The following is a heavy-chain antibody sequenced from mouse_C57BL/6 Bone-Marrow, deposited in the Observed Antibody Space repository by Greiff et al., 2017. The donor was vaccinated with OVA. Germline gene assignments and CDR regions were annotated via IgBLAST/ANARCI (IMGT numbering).Heavy chain of an antibody. CDR2: ISDGGSYT. CDR3: ARASYYYVYYFDY. J-gene: IGHJ2*01. CDR1: GFTFGSYA. D-gene: IGHD1-1*01. V-gene: IGHV5-4*03. Sequence: DVKLVESGGGLVKPGGSLKLSCAASGFTFGSYAMSWVRQTPEKRLEWVATISDGGSYTYYPDNVKGRFTISRDNAKNNLYLQMSHLKSEDTAMYYCARASYYYVYYFDYWGQGTTLTVSS.